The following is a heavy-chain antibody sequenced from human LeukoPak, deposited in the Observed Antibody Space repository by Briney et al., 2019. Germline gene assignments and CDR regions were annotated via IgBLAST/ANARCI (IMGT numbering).Heavy chain of an antibody. CDR1: GGTFSSYA. V-gene: IGHV1-69*04. CDR2: IIPILGIA. D-gene: IGHD6-13*01. CDR3: ARLGGSSSWSSMDV. Sequence: GSSVKVSCKASGGTFSSYAISWVRQAPGQGLEWMGRIIPILGIANYAQKFQGRVTITADKSTSTAYMELRSLRSDDTAVYYCARLGGSSSWSSMDVWGKGTTVTVSS. J-gene: IGHJ6*03.